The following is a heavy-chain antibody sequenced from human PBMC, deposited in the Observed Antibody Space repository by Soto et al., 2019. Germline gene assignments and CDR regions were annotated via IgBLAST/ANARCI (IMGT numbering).Heavy chain of an antibody. CDR1: GGSISSYY. CDR2: IYYSGST. J-gene: IGHJ4*02. Sequence: SETLSLTCTVSGGSISSYYWSWIRQPPGKGLEWIGYIYYSGSTNYNPSLKSRVTISVDTSKNQFSLKLSSVTAADTAVYYCARGWEGYCSGGSCLSHFDYWGQGTLVTVSS. CDR3: ARGWEGYCSGGSCLSHFDY. D-gene: IGHD2-15*01. V-gene: IGHV4-59*01.